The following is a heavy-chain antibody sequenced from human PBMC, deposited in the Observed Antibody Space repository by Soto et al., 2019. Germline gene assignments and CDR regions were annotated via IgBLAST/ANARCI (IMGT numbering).Heavy chain of an antibody. CDR1: GYTFTSYG. V-gene: IGHV1-18*01. CDR2: ISAYNGNT. CDR3: ARDYDIVVVVAATVGFDP. J-gene: IGHJ5*02. Sequence: ASVKVSCKASGYTFTSYGSSWVRQAPGQGLEWMGWISAYNGNTNYAQKLQGRVTMTTDTSTSTAYMELRSLRSDDTAVYYCARDYDIVVVVAATVGFDPWGQGTLVTVSS. D-gene: IGHD2-15*01.